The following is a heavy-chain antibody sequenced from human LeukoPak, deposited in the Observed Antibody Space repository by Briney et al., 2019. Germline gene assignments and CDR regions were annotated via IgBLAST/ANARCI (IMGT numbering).Heavy chain of an antibody. CDR1: GLTFSSYT. Sequence: PGGSLRLSCAVSGLTFSSYTMNWVRQAPGKGLEWVSSITGSSTYIYYADSVKGRFTISRDNAKNSLYLQMNNLGAEDTAVYYCARDLTVTSTCWFDLWGQGTLVTVST. V-gene: IGHV3-21*01. J-gene: IGHJ5*02. CDR3: ARDLTVTSTCWFDL. D-gene: IGHD4-11*01. CDR2: ITGSSTYI.